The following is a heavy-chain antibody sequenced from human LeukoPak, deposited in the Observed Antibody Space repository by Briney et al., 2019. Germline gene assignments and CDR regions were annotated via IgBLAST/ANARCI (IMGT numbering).Heavy chain of an antibody. CDR2: ISYDGSNK. CDR1: GFTFNTYG. Sequence: GRSLRLSCAASGFTFNTYGMHWVRQAPGKGLEWVAVISYDGSNKYYADSVKGRFTISRDNSKNTLYLQMNSLRAEDTAVYYCARIPLARYDFWSGYWTNDAFDIWGQGTMVTVSS. J-gene: IGHJ3*02. CDR3: ARIPLARYDFWSGYWTNDAFDI. V-gene: IGHV3-30*19. D-gene: IGHD3-3*01.